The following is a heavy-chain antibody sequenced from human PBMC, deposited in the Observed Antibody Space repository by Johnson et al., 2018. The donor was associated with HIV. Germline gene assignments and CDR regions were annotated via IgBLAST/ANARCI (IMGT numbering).Heavy chain of an antibody. D-gene: IGHD3-9*01. J-gene: IGHJ3*02. CDR2: ILNDGTNQ. CDR3: AKDLRVFDWFNAYDAFDI. Sequence: QVQLVESGGGVVQPGRSLRLSCAASGFTFSNYGMHWVRQSPGRGLEWVAVILNDGTNQFYADSVKGRFTISRDNSKNTLYLQMNSLRADDTAVYYCAKDLRVFDWFNAYDAFDIWGQGTMVTVSS. V-gene: IGHV3-33*06. CDR1: GFTFSNYG.